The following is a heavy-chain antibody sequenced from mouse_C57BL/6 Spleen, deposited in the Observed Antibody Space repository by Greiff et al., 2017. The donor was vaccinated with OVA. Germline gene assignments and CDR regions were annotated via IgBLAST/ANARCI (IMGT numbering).Heavy chain of an antibody. CDR2: INPNNGGT. CDR3: ASVSSYGSSYVDWYFDV. Sequence: EVQLQQSGPELVKPGASVKIPCKASGYTFTDYNMDWVKQSHGKSLEWIGDINPNNGGTIYNQKFKGKATLTVDKSSITAYMALRSLTSDDTSVYYCASVSSYGSSYVDWYFDVWGTGTTVTVSS. CDR1: GYTFTDYN. J-gene: IGHJ1*03. D-gene: IGHD1-1*01. V-gene: IGHV1-18*01.